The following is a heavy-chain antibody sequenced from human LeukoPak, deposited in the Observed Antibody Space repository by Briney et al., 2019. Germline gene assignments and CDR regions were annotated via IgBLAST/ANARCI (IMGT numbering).Heavy chain of an antibody. CDR2: ISWNSGSI. V-gene: IGHV3-9*01. J-gene: IGHJ3*02. D-gene: IGHD4-17*01. CDR1: GFTFDDYA. CDR3: AKSDYGDYPRGAFDI. Sequence: GRSLRLSCAASGFTFDDYAMHWARQAPGKGLEWVSGISWNSGSIGYADSVKGRFTISRDNAKNSLYLQMNSPRAGDTALYYCAKSDYGDYPRGAFDIWGQGTMVTVSS.